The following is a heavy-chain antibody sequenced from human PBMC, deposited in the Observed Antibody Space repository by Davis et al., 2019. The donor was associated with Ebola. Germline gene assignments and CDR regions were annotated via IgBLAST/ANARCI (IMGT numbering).Heavy chain of an antibody. CDR3: ARGGRYQLNWFDP. CDR1: GGSISSYY. CDR2: IYYSGST. V-gene: IGHV4-39*07. Sequence: PGGSLRLSCTVSGGSISSYYWGWIRQPPGKGLEWIGSIYYSGSTYYNPSLKSRVTISVDTSKNQFSLKLSSVTAADTAVYYCARGGRYQLNWFDPWGQGTLVTVSS. J-gene: IGHJ5*02. D-gene: IGHD2-2*01.